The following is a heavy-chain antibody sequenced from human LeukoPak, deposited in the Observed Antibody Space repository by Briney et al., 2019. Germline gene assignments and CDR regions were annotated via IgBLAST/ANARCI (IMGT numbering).Heavy chain of an antibody. Sequence: ASVPVSCKASGYTFTAYYMHWVRQAPGQGLEWMGWINPNSGDTRYAQRFQGRVTMTRDTSISTAYMELSRLRSDDTAVYYCTTSWIQVYYFDYWGQGALVIVSS. J-gene: IGHJ4*02. CDR1: GYTFTAYY. CDR2: INPNSGDT. CDR3: TTSWIQVYYFDY. D-gene: IGHD5-18*01. V-gene: IGHV1-2*02.